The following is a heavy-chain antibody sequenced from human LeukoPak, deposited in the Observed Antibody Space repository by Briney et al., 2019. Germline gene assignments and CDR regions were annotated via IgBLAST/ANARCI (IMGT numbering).Heavy chain of an antibody. D-gene: IGHD3-10*01. J-gene: IGHJ4*02. CDR3: ASYGSGRYYFDY. V-gene: IGHV3-53*01. CDR2: LYSGGNT. CDR1: ESTFSSYA. Sequence: GGSLRLSGAAPESTFSSYAISWVRRPPGKGLEWVSVLYSGGNTYYADSVKGRFSISRDNSKNTLYLQMNSLRAEDTAVYYCASYGSGRYYFDYWGQGTLVTVSS.